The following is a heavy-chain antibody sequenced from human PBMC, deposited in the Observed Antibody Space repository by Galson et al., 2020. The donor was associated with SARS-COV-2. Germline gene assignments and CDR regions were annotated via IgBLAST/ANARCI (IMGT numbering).Heavy chain of an antibody. Sequence: SQTLSLTCTVSGASVRRDDHYWTWIRQPAGKGLEWIGRIYTTGDTNYNPSLKSRVTMSVDSSKNQFSLKLSSVTAADTAVYYCARERGVDIVGEPAASRRFPW. V-gene: IGHV4-61*02. J-gene: IGHJ5*02. CDR3: ARERGVDIVGEPAASRRFP. D-gene: IGHD2-2*03. CDR1: GASVRRDDHY. CDR2: IYTTGDT.